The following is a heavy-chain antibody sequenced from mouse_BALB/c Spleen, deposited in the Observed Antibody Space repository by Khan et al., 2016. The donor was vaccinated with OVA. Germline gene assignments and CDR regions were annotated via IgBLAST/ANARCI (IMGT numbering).Heavy chain of an antibody. CDR3: ARWVGTLLEPKEF. CDR1: GYAFTGYY. CDR2: INPYNGAT. J-gene: IGHJ4*01. D-gene: IGHD1-1*01. Sequence: VQLQQSGPELVKPGASGKISCKASGYAFTGYYMHGVKQSHVKSLEWIGRINPYNGATSYNQNFKDKASLTVYQSSNTTYMELHSLTSEDHGVSYCARWVGTLLEPKEFGGKGTSVTGSS. V-gene: IGHV1-31*01.